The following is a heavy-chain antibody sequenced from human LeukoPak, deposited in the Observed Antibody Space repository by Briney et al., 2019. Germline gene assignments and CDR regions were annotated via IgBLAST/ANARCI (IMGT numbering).Heavy chain of an antibody. V-gene: IGHV4-59*01. CDR3: ARGGAAAGLLYYYYGMDV. CDR1: GGSISSYY. J-gene: IGHJ6*02. Sequence: PSETLSLTCTVSGGSISSYYWSWIRQPLGKGREWIGYIYYSGSTNYNPSLKSRVTISVDTSKNQFSLKLSSVTAADTAVYYCARGGAAAGLLYYYYGMDVWGQGTTVTVSS. D-gene: IGHD6-13*01. CDR2: IYYSGST.